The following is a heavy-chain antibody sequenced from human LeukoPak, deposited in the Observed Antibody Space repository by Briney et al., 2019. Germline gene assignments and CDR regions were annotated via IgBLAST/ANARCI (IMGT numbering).Heavy chain of an antibody. CDR2: ISYDGSNK. Sequence: GGSLRLSCAASGFTFSSYAMHWVRQAPGKGLEWVAVISYDGSNKYYADSVKGRFTISRDNSKNTLYLQMNSLRAEDTAVYYCARGGGSPTIRYNWFDPWGRGTLVTVSS. J-gene: IGHJ5*02. D-gene: IGHD3-16*01. CDR1: GFTFSSYA. CDR3: ARGGGSPTIRYNWFDP. V-gene: IGHV3-30*04.